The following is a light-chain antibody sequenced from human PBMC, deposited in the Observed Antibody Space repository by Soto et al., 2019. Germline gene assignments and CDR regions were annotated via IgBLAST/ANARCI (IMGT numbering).Light chain of an antibody. CDR3: QQYDDWPET. CDR1: QSVSSN. J-gene: IGKJ1*01. V-gene: IGKV3-15*01. CDR2: DAS. Sequence: EKVMPQSPATLSASPGERATLSCRASQSVSSNLAWYQQKPGQAPRLLIYDASTRATGIPARFSGSGSGTQFTLTSSSLQSEDLAVYYCQQYDDWPETFGQGTKVQIK.